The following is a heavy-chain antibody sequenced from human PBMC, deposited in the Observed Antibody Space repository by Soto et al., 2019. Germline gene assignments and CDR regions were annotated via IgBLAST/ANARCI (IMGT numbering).Heavy chain of an antibody. CDR3: ARTRSGDGVRGVYDY. CDR2: IYSGGST. Sequence: EVQLVESGGGLIQPGGSLRLSCAASGFTVSSNYMSWVRQAPGKGLEWVSVIYSGGSTYYADSVKGRFTISRDNSKNTLYLQMNSLRAEDTAVYYCARTRSGDGVRGVYDYWGQGTLVTVSS. V-gene: IGHV3-53*01. J-gene: IGHJ4*02. D-gene: IGHD3-10*01. CDR1: GFTVSSNY.